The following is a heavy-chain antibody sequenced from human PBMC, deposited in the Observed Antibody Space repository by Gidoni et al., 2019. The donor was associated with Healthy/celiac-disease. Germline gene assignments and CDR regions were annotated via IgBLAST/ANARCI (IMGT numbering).Heavy chain of an antibody. V-gene: IGHV3-21*01. J-gene: IGHJ4*02. Sequence: EVQLVESGGGLVKPGGSLRLSCAASGFTFSSYRMNWVRQAPGKGLEWVSSISSSSSYIYYADSVKGRFTISRDNAKNSLYLQMNSLRAEDTAVYYCARAKDGSSWLDYWGQGTLVTVSS. D-gene: IGHD6-13*01. CDR3: ARAKDGSSWLDY. CDR2: ISSSSSYI. CDR1: GFTFSSYR.